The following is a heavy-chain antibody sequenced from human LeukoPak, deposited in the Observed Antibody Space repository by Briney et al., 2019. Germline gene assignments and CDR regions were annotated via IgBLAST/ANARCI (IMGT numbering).Heavy chain of an antibody. V-gene: IGHV3-43*02. Sequence: GGSLRLSCAASGFTFDDYAMHWVRQAPGKGLEWVSRISGDGDNTYYADSVKGRFTISRDNSQNSLYLQMNSLRAEDTAAYYCAKEENSSWTHWGQGTLVTVSS. J-gene: IGHJ4*02. D-gene: IGHD6-13*01. CDR2: ISGDGDNT. CDR1: GFTFDDYA. CDR3: AKEENSSWTH.